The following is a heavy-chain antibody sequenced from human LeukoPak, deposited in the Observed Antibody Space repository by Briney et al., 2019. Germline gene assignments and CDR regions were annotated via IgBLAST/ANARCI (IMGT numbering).Heavy chain of an antibody. J-gene: IGHJ4*02. Sequence: PGGSLRLSCAASGFTFSSYWMSWVRQAPGKGLEWVANIKQDGSEKYYVDSVKGRFTISRDNSKNRLYLQMNSLRPEDTAIYYCAKDQAGGWGQGTLVTISS. D-gene: IGHD4-23*01. V-gene: IGHV3-7*01. CDR1: GFTFSSYW. CDR3: AKDQAGG. CDR2: IKQDGSEK.